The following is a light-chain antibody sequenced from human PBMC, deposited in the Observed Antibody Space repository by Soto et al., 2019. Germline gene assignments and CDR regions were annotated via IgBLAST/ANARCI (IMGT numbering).Light chain of an antibody. CDR1: TSDIGGYNF. V-gene: IGLV2-14*01. CDR3: SAYTNSNTWV. CDR2: EVS. Sequence: QSALTQPASVSGSPGQSITISCIGTTSDIGGYNFVSWYQQYPGKAPKLMIYEVSNRPSGVSNRFSGSKSDNTASLTISGLQAEDEADYYCSAYTNSNTWVFGGGTKVTVL. J-gene: IGLJ3*02.